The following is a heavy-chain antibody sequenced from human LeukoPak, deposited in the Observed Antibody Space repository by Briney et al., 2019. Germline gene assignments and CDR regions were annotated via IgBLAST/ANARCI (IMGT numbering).Heavy chain of an antibody. CDR2: IYHSGST. D-gene: IGHD3-22*01. CDR3: ARGRAYYDSSGYYFDY. V-gene: IGHV4-38-2*02. J-gene: IGHJ4*02. Sequence: SETLSLTCTVSGYSISSGYYWGLIRQPPGKGPGWIGSIYHSGSTYYNPSLKSRVTISVDTSKNQFSLKLSSATAADTAVYYCARGRAYYDSSGYYFDYWGQGTLVTVSS. CDR1: GYSISSGYY.